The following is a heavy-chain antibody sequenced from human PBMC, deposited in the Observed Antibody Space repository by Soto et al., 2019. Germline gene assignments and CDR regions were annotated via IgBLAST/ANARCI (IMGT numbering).Heavy chain of an antibody. CDR1: GGTFSSYT. CDR3: ARELGSGWPDY. CDR2: IIPILGIA. Sequence: QVQLVQSGAEVKKPGSSVKVSCKASGGTFSSYTISWVRQAPGQGLEWMGRIIPILGIANYAQKFQGRVTITADKSTSTADMELSSLRSEDTAVYYCARELGSGWPDYWGQGTLVTVSS. J-gene: IGHJ4*02. D-gene: IGHD6-19*01. V-gene: IGHV1-69*08.